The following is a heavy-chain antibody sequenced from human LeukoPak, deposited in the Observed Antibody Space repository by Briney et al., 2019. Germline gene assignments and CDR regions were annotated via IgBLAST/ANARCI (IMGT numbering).Heavy chain of an antibody. D-gene: IGHD3-22*01. CDR1: RFTFSNYW. J-gene: IGHJ5*02. V-gene: IGHV3-7*05. CDR3: ARKLHYYDSGGSAGYAGWFDP. Sequence: GGSLRLSCAVSRFTFSNYWMSWVRRAPGKGLEWVANMNQDGSEKYYVDSVKGRFTISRDNAKNSLYLQMNSLRAEDTAVYYCARKLHYYDSGGSAGYAGWFDPWGQGTLVTVSS. CDR2: MNQDGSEK.